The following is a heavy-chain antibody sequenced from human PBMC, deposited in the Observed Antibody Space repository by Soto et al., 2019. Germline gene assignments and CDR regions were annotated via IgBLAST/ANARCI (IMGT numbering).Heavy chain of an antibody. V-gene: IGHV4-34*01. CDR3: ARRAAAGYYYYYYMDV. CDR1: GGSFSGYY. D-gene: IGHD6-13*01. Sequence: SETLSLTCAVYGGSFSGYYWSWIRQPPGKGLEWIGEINHSGSTNYNPSLKSRFTISVDTSKNQFSLKLSSVTAADTAVYYCARRAAAGYYYYYYMDVWGKGTTVTVSS. J-gene: IGHJ6*03. CDR2: INHSGST.